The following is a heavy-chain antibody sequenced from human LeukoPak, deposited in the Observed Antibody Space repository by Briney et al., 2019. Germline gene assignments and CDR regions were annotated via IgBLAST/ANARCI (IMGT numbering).Heavy chain of an antibody. D-gene: IGHD5-18*01. CDR1: GDSVSSNSAA. CDR3: AGYANTAMGIDY. J-gene: IGHJ4*02. V-gene: IGHV6-1*01. CDR2: TYYRSKWYN. Sequence: SQTLSLTCAISGDSVSSNSAAWNWIRQSPSRGLEWLGRTYYRSKWYNDYAVSVKSRITINPDTSKNQFSLKLSSVTAADTAVYYCAGYANTAMGIDYWGQGTLVTVSS.